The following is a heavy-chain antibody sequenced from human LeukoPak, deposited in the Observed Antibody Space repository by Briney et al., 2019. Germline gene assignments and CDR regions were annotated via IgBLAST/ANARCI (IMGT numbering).Heavy chain of an antibody. Sequence: PSETLSLTRPVSGGFINNHYCSSIRLPPGKGLEWIGYIYYSGSTNYNPSLKSRVTISLDTSKNQFSLKLSSVTAADTAVYYCARDRCSSRSCYLTITQEGYFDLWGRGTVVTVSS. D-gene: IGHD2-2*01. V-gene: IGHV4-59*11. CDR3: ARDRCSSRSCYLTITQEGYFDL. J-gene: IGHJ2*01. CDR1: GGFINNHY. CDR2: IYYSGST.